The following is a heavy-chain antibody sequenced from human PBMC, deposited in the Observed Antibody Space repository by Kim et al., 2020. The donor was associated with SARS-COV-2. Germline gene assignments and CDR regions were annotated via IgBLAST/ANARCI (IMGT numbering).Heavy chain of an antibody. D-gene: IGHD2-15*01. CDR1: GFNFNSFA. J-gene: IGHJ4*02. V-gene: IGHV3-30-3*01. CDR3: TNMPVLGNCSGGTCSILDY. Sequence: GGSLRLSCAASGFNFNSFAMHWVRQAPGKGLEWVATISYDGNIIYYKDSVKGRFTISRDNSQSTVDLQMDSLRPEDTAVYYCTNMPVLGNCSGGTCSILDYWGQGTQVTVSS. CDR2: ISYDGNII.